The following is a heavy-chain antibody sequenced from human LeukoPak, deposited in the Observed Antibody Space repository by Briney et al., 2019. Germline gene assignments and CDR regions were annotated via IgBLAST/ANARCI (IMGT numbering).Heavy chain of an antibody. CDR1: GITFSTYT. CDR3: AKDPFWSGYPI. D-gene: IGHD3-3*01. V-gene: IGHV3-23*01. J-gene: IGHJ1*01. CDR2: ITGSGGGT. Sequence: SGGSLRLSCAASGITFSTYTVSWVRQAPGKGLEWVSTITGSGGGTYYADSVKGRFTISRDNSKNTLYLQMNSLRAEDTALYYCAKDPFWSGYPIWGQGTLVTVSS.